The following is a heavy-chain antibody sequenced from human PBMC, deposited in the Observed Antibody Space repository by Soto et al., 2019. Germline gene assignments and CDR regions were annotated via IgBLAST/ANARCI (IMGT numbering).Heavy chain of an antibody. CDR2: ISYDGSNK. CDR3: ARTAMVVNDAFDI. J-gene: IGHJ3*02. CDR1: GFTFSSYA. V-gene: IGHV3-30-3*01. D-gene: IGHD5-18*01. Sequence: TGGSLRLSCAASGFTFSSYAMHWVRQAPGKGLEWEAVISYDGSNKYYADSVKGRFTISRDNSKKTLYLQMNSLRAEDTAVYYCARTAMVVNDAFDIWGQGTMVTVSS.